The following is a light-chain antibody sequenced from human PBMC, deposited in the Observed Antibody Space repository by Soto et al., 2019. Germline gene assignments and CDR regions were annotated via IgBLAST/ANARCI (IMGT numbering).Light chain of an antibody. CDR2: GVS. CDR3: QKYNDWPPSWT. CDR1: QSISSN. Sequence: EIVMTQSPATLSVSPGERVTLSCRVSQSISSNLAWHQQRPGQAPRLLIYGVSTRATGIPARFSGSGSGTEFTLTISSLQSEDFAVYYCQKYNDWPPSWTFGQGTKVEIK. V-gene: IGKV3-15*01. J-gene: IGKJ1*01.